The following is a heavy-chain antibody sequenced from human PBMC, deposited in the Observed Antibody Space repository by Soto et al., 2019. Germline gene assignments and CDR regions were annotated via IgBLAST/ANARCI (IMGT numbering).Heavy chain of an antibody. D-gene: IGHD6-19*01. J-gene: IGHJ5*02. Sequence: PGRSLRLSSAASAFTFSSYAMSWVRQAPGKGLEWVSATSGSGGSTYYSDSVKGRFTISRDNCKNTLYLQMNSLRAEDTAVYYCAKERWLGPWGQGTLFTVCS. V-gene: IGHV3-23*01. CDR3: AKERWLGP. CDR2: TSGSGGST. CDR1: AFTFSSYA.